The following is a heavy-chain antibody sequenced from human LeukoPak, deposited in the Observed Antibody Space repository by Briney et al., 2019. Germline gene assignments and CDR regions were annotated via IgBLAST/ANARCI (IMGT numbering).Heavy chain of an antibody. CDR1: GGTFSSYA. CDR2: IIPIFGTA. D-gene: IGHD3-16*01. J-gene: IGHJ5*02. CDR3: ATVSLTYNWFDP. Sequence: SVKVSCKASGGTFSSYAISWVRQAPGQGLEWMGGIIPIFGTANYAQKFQGRVTITADESTSTAYMELSSLRSEDTAVYYCATVSLTYNWFDPWGQGTLVTVSS. V-gene: IGHV1-69*13.